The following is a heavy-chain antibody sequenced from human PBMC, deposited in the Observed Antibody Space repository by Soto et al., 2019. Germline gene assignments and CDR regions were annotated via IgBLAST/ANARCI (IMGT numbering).Heavy chain of an antibody. Sequence: GGSLRLSCATSGLTFNNYWIHWVRQAPGEGLVWVSRINPDATTINYADSVKGRFTVSRDNAKNTLYLQMNSLRAEDTAVYYCATAGSYRFDHWGQGTLVTVSS. V-gene: IGHV3-74*01. J-gene: IGHJ4*02. D-gene: IGHD3-10*01. CDR1: GLTFNNYW. CDR2: INPDATTI. CDR3: ATAGSYRFDH.